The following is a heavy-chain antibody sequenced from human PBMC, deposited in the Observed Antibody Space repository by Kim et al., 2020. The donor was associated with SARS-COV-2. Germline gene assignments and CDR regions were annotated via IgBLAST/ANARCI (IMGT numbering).Heavy chain of an antibody. CDR1: GFTFSSYA. Sequence: GGSLRLSCAASGFTFSSYAMSWVRQAPGKGLEWVSAISGSGGSTYYADSVKGRFTISRDNSKNTLYLQMNSLRAEDTAVYYCAKDLYRFETAFYDYWGQGTLVTVSS. V-gene: IGHV3-23*01. CDR2: ISGSGGST. CDR3: AKDLYRFETAFYDY. J-gene: IGHJ4*02. D-gene: IGHD3-16*02.